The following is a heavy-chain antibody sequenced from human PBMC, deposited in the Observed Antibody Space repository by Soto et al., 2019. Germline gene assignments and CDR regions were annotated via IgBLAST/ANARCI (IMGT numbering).Heavy chain of an antibody. V-gene: IGHV3-23*01. J-gene: IGHJ3*01. CDR3: VKRGRNWGAFDF. CDR2: IGGTDGDSDGVP. CDR1: GFILNNYA. D-gene: IGHD7-27*01. Sequence: EVVLLESGGGLVQSGGSLRLSCAASGFILNNYAMSWVRQAPGKGLEWVSTIGGTDGDSDGVPWYEDSVKGRFTISRDSSANTLFLHMDNLRAEDSALYYCVKRGRNWGAFDFWGQGTTVVVSS.